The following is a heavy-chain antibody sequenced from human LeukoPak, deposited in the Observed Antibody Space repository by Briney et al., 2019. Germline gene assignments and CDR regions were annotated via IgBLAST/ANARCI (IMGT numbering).Heavy chain of an antibody. CDR3: ARHSWQWQVDY. CDR1: GGSISSYY. D-gene: IGHD6-19*01. Sequence: PSETLFLTCTVSGGSISSYYWSWIRQPPGKGLEWIGFIYTSGSTNYNPSLKSRVTISVDTSKNQFSLKLSSVTAADTAVYYCARHSWQWQVDYWGQGTLVTVSS. J-gene: IGHJ4*02. CDR2: IYTSGST. V-gene: IGHV4-4*09.